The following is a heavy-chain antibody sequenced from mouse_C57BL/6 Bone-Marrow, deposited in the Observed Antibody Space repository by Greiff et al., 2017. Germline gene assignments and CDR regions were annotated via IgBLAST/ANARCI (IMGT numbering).Heavy chain of an antibody. Sequence: EVQVVESGGDLVKPGGSLKLSCAASGFTFSSYGMSWVRQTPDKRLEWVATISSGGSYTYYPDSVKGRFTISRDNAKNTLYLQMSSLKSEDTAMYYCERDYCGSSYPDCFDYWGQGTTVTVSA. J-gene: IGHJ2*01. V-gene: IGHV5-6*01. CDR3: ERDYCGSSYPDCFDY. CDR2: ISSGGSYT. CDR1: GFTFSSYG. D-gene: IGHD1-1*01.